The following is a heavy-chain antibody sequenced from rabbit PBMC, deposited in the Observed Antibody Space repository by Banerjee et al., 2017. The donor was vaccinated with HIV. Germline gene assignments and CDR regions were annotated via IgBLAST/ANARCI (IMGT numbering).Heavy chain of an antibody. J-gene: IGHJ4*01. CDR1: GFSFSNKYV. D-gene: IGHD4-1*01. Sequence: QEQLEESGGDLVKPEGSLTLTCTASGFSFSNKYVMCWVRQAPGKGLEWIACINTSTGNNVYASWAKGRFTFSKTSSTTVTLQMTSLTAADTATYFCARDLAGAIGWNFNLWGQGTLVTVS. CDR3: ARDLAGAIGWNFNL. CDR2: INTSTGNN. V-gene: IGHV1S45*01.